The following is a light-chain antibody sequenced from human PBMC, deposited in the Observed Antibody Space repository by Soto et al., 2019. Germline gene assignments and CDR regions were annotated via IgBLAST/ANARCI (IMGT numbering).Light chain of an antibody. V-gene: IGLV2-14*01. CDR3: SSYTNINTRACV. Sequence: QSVLTHPPSVSAASGQKVTISCSGSNSNIGNYYVSWYEQHSGKETKLKIYEVTDRPSGVSNRFSGSNSRNTASLTMSGLQAEDEAEYCCSSYTNINTRACVFGTGTKVTV. CDR1: NSNIGNYY. CDR2: EVT. J-gene: IGLJ1*01.